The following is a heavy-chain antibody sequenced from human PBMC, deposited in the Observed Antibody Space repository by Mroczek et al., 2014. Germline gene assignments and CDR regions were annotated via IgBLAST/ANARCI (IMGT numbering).Heavy chain of an antibody. J-gene: IGHJ5*02. CDR2: IYYSGST. CDR3: ASTLVRWPSVRFLEWSANWFDP. D-gene: IGHD3-3*01. CDR1: GGSISSSSYY. Sequence: QVQLVQSGPGLVKPSETLSLTCTVSGGSISSSSYYWGWIRQPPGKGLEWIGSIYYSGSTYYNPSLKSRVTISVDTSKNQFSLKLSSVTAADTAVYYCASTLVRWPSVRFLEWSANWFDPWGQGTLVTVSS. V-gene: IGHV4-39*01.